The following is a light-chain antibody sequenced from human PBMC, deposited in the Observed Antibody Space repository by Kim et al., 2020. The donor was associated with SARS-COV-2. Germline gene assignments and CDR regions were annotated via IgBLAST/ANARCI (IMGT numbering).Light chain of an antibody. CDR1: NIGSKS. J-gene: IGLJ2*01. CDR2: YDV. V-gene: IGLV3-21*04. Sequence: SYELTQPPSVSVAPGKTASVTCGGDNIGSKSVHWYQQRPGQAPVLVIYYDVDRPSGIPERFSGSNSGNTATLTISRVEAGDEADYYCQVWDSSSDHWVFGGGTQLTVL. CDR3: QVWDSSSDHWV.